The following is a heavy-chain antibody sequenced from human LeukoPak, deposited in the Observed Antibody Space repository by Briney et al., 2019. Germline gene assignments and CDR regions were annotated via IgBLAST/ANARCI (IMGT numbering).Heavy chain of an antibody. D-gene: IGHD5-12*01. J-gene: IGHJ4*02. CDR3: AKVSSVAYLDY. V-gene: IGHV3-23*01. CDR2: ISGSGGST. Sequence: GGSLRLSCAASGCTFSSYAMSWVRQAPGKGLEWVSAISGSGGSTYYADSVKGRFTISRDNSKSTLYLQMNSLRAEDTAVYYCAKVSSVAYLDYWGQGALVTVSS. CDR1: GCTFSSYA.